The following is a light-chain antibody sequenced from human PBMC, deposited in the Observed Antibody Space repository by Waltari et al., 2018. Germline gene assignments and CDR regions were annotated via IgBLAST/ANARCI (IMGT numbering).Light chain of an antibody. J-gene: IGKJ4*01. CDR2: WAS. CDR1: HSVLYSSNNKNY. V-gene: IGKV4-1*01. CDR3: QQYYSIAT. Sequence: DVVMTPSPNSMAVSLGERAIINWKTRHSVLYSSNNKNYLAWFQQKPGQPRKLLSYWASTRESGVPYRFSGSGSGTDFTLTISSLQAEDVAVYYCQQYYSIATFGGGTKVEIK.